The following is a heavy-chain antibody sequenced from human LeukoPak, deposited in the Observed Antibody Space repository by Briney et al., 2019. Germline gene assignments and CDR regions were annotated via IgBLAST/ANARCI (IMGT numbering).Heavy chain of an antibody. D-gene: IGHD3-10*01. J-gene: IGHJ3*02. V-gene: IGHV1-2*02. CDR1: GYTVRGYY. CDR2: INPNSGGT. CDR3: ARVQYGSGSYDK. Sequence: ASVKVSCKASGYTVRGYYIHWVRQAPGQGLDWMGWINPNSGGTNYAQKFQGRVTMTRVTSISTAYMEVNSLRSDDTAVYYCARVQYGSGSYDKWGQGTTVTVSS.